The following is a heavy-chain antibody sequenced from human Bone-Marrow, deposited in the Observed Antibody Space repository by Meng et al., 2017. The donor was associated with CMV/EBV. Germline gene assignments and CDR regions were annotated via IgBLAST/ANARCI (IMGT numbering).Heavy chain of an antibody. D-gene: IGHD1-1*01. CDR1: FTSYE. CDR2: MNPNSGNT. J-gene: IGHJ4*02. Sequence: FTSYEISGVRQDTGEGLEWREWMNPNSGNTGYARKFQGRVTMTRNTSISTAYMELSSLRSEDTAVYYCARGTTGTTRPGGDFDYWGQGTLVTVSS. CDR3: ARGTTGTTRPGGDFDY. V-gene: IGHV1-8*01.